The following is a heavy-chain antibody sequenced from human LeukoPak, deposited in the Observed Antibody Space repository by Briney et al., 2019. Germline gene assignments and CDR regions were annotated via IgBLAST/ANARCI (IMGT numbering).Heavy chain of an antibody. CDR3: ARLGRQLVRNYYYYYMDV. CDR2: IYHSGST. Sequence: SETLSLTCTVSGYSISSGYYWGWIRQPPGKGLEWIGSIYHSGSTYYNPSLKSRVTISVDTSKNQFSLKLSSVTAADTAVYYCARLGRQLVRNYYYYYMDVWGKGTTVTVSS. V-gene: IGHV4-38-2*02. J-gene: IGHJ6*03. D-gene: IGHD6-6*01. CDR1: GYSISSGYY.